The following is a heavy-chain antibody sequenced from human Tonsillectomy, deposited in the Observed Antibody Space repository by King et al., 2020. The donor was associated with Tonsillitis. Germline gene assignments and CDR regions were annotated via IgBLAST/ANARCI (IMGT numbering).Heavy chain of an antibody. J-gene: IGHJ4*02. V-gene: IGHV3-43D*03. CDR2: ITWDGGRD. CDR1: GFTFDDYA. CDR3: AKTYTSGWYWLDY. D-gene: IGHD6-19*01. Sequence: VQLVQSGGGVVQPGGSLRLSCAASGFTFDDYAMHWVRQAPGKGLEWVSPITWDGGRDYYADSVKGRFTISRDNSKNSLYLQMNSLRDEDTALYYCAKTYTSGWYWLDYWGQGTLVTVSS.